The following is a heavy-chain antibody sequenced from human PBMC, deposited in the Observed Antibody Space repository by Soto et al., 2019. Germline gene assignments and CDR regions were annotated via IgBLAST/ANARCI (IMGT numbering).Heavy chain of an antibody. D-gene: IGHD3-3*01. CDR3: ARDNEFWSDSVKGVGYYYGMDV. J-gene: IGHJ6*02. Sequence: GGSLRLSCAASGFTFSSYSMNWVRQAPGKGLEWVSYISSSSSTIYYADSVKGRFTISRDNAKNSLYLQMNSLRAEDTAVYYCARDNEFWSDSVKGVGYYYGMDVWGQGTTVTVSS. V-gene: IGHV3-48*04. CDR2: ISSSSSTI. CDR1: GFTFSSYS.